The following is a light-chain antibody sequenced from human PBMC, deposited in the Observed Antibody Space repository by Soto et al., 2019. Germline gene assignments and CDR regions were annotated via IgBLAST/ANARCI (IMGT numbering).Light chain of an antibody. J-gene: IGKJ1*01. CDR2: GAP. V-gene: IGKV3-20*01. CDR1: QTVDTNY. CDR3: QQCATSPWT. Sequence: EIVLTQSPCTLSLSPGDRATLSCRASQTVDTNYLDWHQQIPGQAPRLLIYGAPIRATGIPDRFSGSGSGTDFALTISRLDPEESAVYYCQQCATSPWTFGQGTKVEIK.